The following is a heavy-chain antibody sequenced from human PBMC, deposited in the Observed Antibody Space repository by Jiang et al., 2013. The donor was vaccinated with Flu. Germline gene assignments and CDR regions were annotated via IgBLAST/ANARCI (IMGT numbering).Heavy chain of an antibody. J-gene: IGHJ5*02. CDR2: IYESGTA. CDR1: GYSISRGYY. V-gene: IGHV4-38-2*01. CDR3: ARLPRGP. Sequence: LLKPSETLSLTCAVSGYSISRGYYWLWIRQPPGKGLEWVGTIYESGTAYYNASLKSRVSISVDTSKNQFSLRLHSVTAADTAVYYCARLPRGPWGQGTRVTVSS.